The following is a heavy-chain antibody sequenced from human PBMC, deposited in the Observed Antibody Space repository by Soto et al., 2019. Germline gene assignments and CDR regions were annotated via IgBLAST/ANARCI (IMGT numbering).Heavy chain of an antibody. D-gene: IGHD2-2*01. CDR3: ARGYCSSTSCYWKRYSYYYMDV. CDR1: GGSFSGYY. J-gene: IGHJ6*03. CDR2: ISHSGST. Sequence: QVQLQQWGAGLLKPSETLSLTCAVYGGSFSGYYWSWIRQPPGKGLEWSGEISHSGSTNYNPSLKRRVSLTADESKNQSSLQLRYVTDAEKAVYYCARGYCSSTSCYWKRYSYYYMDVWGKGTTVTVSS. V-gene: IGHV4-34*01.